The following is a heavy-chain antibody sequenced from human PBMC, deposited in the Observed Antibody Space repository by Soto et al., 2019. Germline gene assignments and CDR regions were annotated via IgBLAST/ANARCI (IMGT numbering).Heavy chain of an antibody. D-gene: IGHD2-15*01. V-gene: IGHV1-69*13. J-gene: IGHJ6*02. CDR1: GGTFSSYA. CDR2: IIPIFGTA. Sequence: SVKVSCKASGGTFSSYAISWVRQAPGQGLEWMGGIIPIFGTANYAQKFQGRVTITADESTSTAYMELSSLRSEDTAVYYCARVIYCSGGSCYHRGGMDVWGQGTTVTVSS. CDR3: ARVIYCSGGSCYHRGGMDV.